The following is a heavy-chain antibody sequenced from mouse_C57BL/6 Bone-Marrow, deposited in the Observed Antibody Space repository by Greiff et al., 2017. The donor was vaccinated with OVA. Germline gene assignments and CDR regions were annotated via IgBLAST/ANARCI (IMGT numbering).Heavy chain of an antibody. Sequence: VKLMESGPELVKPGASVKISCKASGYAFSSSWMNWVKQRPGKGLEWIGRIYPGDGDTNYNGKFKGKATLTADKSSSTAYMQLSSLTSEDSAVYFCALYYYGSSYGIDYWGQGTTLTVSS. D-gene: IGHD1-1*01. CDR1: GYAFSSSW. CDR3: ALYYYGSSYGIDY. V-gene: IGHV1-82*01. J-gene: IGHJ2*01. CDR2: IYPGDGDT.